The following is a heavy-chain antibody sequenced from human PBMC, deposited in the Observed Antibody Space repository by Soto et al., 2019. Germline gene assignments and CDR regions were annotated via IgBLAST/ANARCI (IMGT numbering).Heavy chain of an antibody. CDR2: IWYDGSNK. V-gene: IGHV3-33*01. D-gene: IGHD3-3*01. CDR3: ARDPTNTIFGVYFDY. J-gene: IGHJ4*02. Sequence: LRLSCAASGFTFSSYGMHWVRQAPGKGLEWVAVIWYDGSNKYYADSVKGRFTISRDNSKNTLYLQMNSLRAEDTAVYYCARDPTNTIFGVYFDYWGQGTLVTVSS. CDR1: GFTFSSYG.